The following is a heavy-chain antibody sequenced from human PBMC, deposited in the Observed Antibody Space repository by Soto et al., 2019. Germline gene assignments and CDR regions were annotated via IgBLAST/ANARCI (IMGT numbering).Heavy chain of an antibody. CDR1: GYTFTSYG. D-gene: IGHD3-10*01. J-gene: IGHJ4*02. CDR3: ARVRGSNALDY. V-gene: IGHV1-18*01. Sequence: QVQLVQSGAEVKKPGASVKVSCKASGYTFTSYGISWVRQAPGQGLEWMGWISAYNGNTNYAQKLQVRAPMTTETSTSTAYVELMSLRSADTAVYYWARVRGSNALDYRGQGTLVTVAA. CDR2: ISAYNGNT.